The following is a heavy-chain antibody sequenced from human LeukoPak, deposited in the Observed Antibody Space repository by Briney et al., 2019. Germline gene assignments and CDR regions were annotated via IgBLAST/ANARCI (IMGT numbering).Heavy chain of an antibody. CDR3: ARLFDDFWSGYTYYYYYYYMDV. CDR2: IKQDGSEK. CDR1: GFTFSSYA. Sequence: PGGSLRLSCAASGFTFSSYAMSWVRQAPGKGLEWVANIKQDGSEKYYVDSVKGRFTISRDNAKNSLYLQMNSLRAEDTAVYYCARLFDDFWSGYTYYYYYYYMDVWGKGTTVTVSS. J-gene: IGHJ6*03. D-gene: IGHD3-3*01. V-gene: IGHV3-7*01.